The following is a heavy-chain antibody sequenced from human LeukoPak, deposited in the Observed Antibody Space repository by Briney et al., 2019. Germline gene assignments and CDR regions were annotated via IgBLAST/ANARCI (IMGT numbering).Heavy chain of an antibody. CDR2: IYYVGST. J-gene: IGHJ2*01. CDR3: ARVYYSNSYDYWYFDL. Sequence: SETLSLTCSVSGVSISSSYWTWIRQPPGKGLEWIGYIYYVGSTYYNPSLKSRVTISVDTSKNQFSLKLSSVTAADTAVYYCARVYYSNSYDYWYFDLWGRGTLVTVSS. V-gene: IGHV4-59*01. D-gene: IGHD6-13*01. CDR1: GVSISSSY.